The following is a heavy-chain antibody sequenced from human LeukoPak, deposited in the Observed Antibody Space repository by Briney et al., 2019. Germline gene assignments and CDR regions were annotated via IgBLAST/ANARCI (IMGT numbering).Heavy chain of an antibody. D-gene: IGHD3-16*02. CDR2: ISSSSSYI. CDR1: GFTFSSYS. V-gene: IGHV3-21*01. J-gene: IGHJ3*02. Sequence: GGSLRLSCAASGFTFSSYSMNWVRQAPGKGLEWVSSISSSSSYIYYADSVKGRFTISRDNAKNSLYLQMNSLRAEDTAVYYCARDSFFSSLYDYVWGSYRLDAFDIWGQGTMVTVSS. CDR3: ARDSFFSSLYDYVWGSYRLDAFDI.